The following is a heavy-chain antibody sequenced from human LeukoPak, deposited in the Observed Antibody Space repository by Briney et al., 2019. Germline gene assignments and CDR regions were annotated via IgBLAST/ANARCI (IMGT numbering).Heavy chain of an antibody. CDR2: ISSSGGST. D-gene: IGHD4-23*01. V-gene: IGHV3-23*01. CDR3: VRVIGGNYGGDY. CDR1: GFTFSTYA. J-gene: IGHJ4*02. Sequence: GGSLRLSYAASGFTFSTYAFSWVRQAPGKGPEWVSAISSSGGSTYYADSVKGQFTISRDKSKNTLYLQMNSLRVEDTALYYCVRVIGGNYGGDYWGQGTLVTVSS.